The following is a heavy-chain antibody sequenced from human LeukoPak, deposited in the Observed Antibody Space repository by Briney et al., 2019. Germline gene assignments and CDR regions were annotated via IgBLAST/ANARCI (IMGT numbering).Heavy chain of an antibody. Sequence: PSETLSLTCAVSGGSFSGYYWTWIRQPPGKGLEWIGEINHSGSANYNPSLMSRVTISLDTSKNQFSLKLSSVTAADTAVYYCARAFDSSVNFDYWGQGTLVTVSS. CDR1: GGSFSGYY. CDR3: ARAFDSSVNFDY. CDR2: INHSGSA. V-gene: IGHV4-34*01. J-gene: IGHJ4*02. D-gene: IGHD6-19*01.